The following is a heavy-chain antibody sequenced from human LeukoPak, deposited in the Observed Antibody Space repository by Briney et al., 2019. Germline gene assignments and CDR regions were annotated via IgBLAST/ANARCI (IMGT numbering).Heavy chain of an antibody. J-gene: IGHJ4*02. CDR2: ISAYNGNT. V-gene: IGHV1-18*01. CDR3: ARTGTKSSGYYYLGY. CDR1: GYTFTSYG. D-gene: IGHD3-22*01. Sequence: ASVKVSCKASGYTFTSYGISWVRQAPGQGLEWMGWISAYNGNTNYAQKLQGRVTMTTDTSTSTAYMELRSLRSDDTAVYHCARTGTKSSGYYYLGYWGQGTLVTVSS.